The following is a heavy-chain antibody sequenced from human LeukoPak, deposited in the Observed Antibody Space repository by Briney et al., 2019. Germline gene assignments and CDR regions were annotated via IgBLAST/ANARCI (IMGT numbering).Heavy chain of an antibody. J-gene: IGHJ4*02. Sequence: GESLKISCTGSGYTFTNHWIARVRQMPGKGLEWMGIIYPADSGTRYSPSFQGQVTISADKSVRTAYLQWSSLKASDTAMYYCAFGASNWDQFDYWGQGTLVTVSS. D-gene: IGHD7-27*01. CDR1: GYTFTNHW. CDR3: AFGASNWDQFDY. V-gene: IGHV5-51*01. CDR2: IYPADSGT.